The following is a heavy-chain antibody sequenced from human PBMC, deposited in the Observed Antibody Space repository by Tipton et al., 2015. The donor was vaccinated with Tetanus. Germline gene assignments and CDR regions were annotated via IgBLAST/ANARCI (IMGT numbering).Heavy chain of an antibody. CDR2: ITPIFGTI. CDR1: GGTFSNYA. V-gene: IGHV1-69*01. J-gene: IGHJ3*01. Sequence: QLVQSGAEMKKPGSSVKVSCKASGGTFSNYALSWVRQAPGQGLEWVGGITPIFGTINSAPKFQGRVTITADESTNTAHMELSSLRSEDTAVYYCARDREAFDFWGQGTMVTVSS. CDR3: ARDREAFDF. D-gene: IGHD1-26*01.